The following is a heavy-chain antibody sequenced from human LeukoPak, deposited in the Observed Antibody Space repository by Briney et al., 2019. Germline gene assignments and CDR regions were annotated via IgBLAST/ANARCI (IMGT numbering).Heavy chain of an antibody. CDR2: IIPIFGTA. CDR3: ATIFGGSIVYDY. Sequence: SVKVSCKASGGTFSSYAISWVRQAPGQGLEWMGGIIPIFGTANYAQKFQGRVTITADESTSTAYMELSSLRSEDTAVYYCATIFGGSIVYDYWGQGTPVTVSS. J-gene: IGHJ4*02. V-gene: IGHV1-69*01. D-gene: IGHD3-3*01. CDR1: GGTFSSYA.